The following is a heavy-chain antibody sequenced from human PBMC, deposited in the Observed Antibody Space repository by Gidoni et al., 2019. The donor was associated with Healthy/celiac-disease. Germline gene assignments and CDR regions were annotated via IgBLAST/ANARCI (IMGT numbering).Heavy chain of an antibody. D-gene: IGHD6-13*01. V-gene: IGHV2-5*02. CDR2: IYLDDDK. CDR1: GFSLGTSGVG. CDR3: AHRGQLDYYGMDV. J-gene: IGHJ6*02. Sequence: QIPLKGAGPMLVQPTHHLTLTRTFSGFSLGTSGVGVGWFCPPPGKALECVALIYLDDDKRYSPYLKSRLTITKDTSKNQVVLTMTNMDPDDTATYYCAHRGQLDYYGMDVWGQGTTVTVSS.